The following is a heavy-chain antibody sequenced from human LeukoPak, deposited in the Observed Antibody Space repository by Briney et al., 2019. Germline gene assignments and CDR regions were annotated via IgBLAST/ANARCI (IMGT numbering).Heavy chain of an antibody. J-gene: IGHJ6*02. V-gene: IGHV1-8*02. CDR1: GGTFSSYA. Sequence: ASVKVSCKASGGTFSSYAISWVRQATGQGLEWMGWMNPNSGNTGYAQKFQGRVTMTRNTSISTAYMELSSLRSEDTAVYYCARGESRRIFLRFLGSQGMDVWGQGTTVTVSS. CDR3: ARGESRRIFLRFLGSQGMDV. D-gene: IGHD3-3*01. CDR2: MNPNSGNT.